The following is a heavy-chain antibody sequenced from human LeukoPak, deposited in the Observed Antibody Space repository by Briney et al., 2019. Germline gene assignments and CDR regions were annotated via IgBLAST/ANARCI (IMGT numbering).Heavy chain of an antibody. CDR3: ARDSSGWGGNNWFDP. Sequence: GGSLRLSCAASGFTFSSYGMHWVRQAPATGLEWVAFISYDGSDKFYADSVKGRFTISRDNSKNTSYLEMNSLRDEDTAVYYCARDSSGWGGNNWFDPWGQGTLVTVSS. D-gene: IGHD6-19*01. CDR2: ISYDGSDK. V-gene: IGHV3-30*19. CDR1: GFTFSSYG. J-gene: IGHJ5*02.